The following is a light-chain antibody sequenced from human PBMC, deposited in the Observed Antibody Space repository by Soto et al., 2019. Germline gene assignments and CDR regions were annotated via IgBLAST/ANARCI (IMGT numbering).Light chain of an antibody. CDR2: DAS. CDR3: HHYTYYPFT. Sequence: DVQMTQSPSSLSASVGDSVSITCRASQGLSTSLAWFQQKPGKPPRFLIYDASRLHTGVPSRFSGSGSGTHFTLTITNLQPADFTTYYCHHYTYYPFTFGGGTRV. V-gene: IGKV1-16*01. J-gene: IGKJ4*01. CDR1: QGLSTS.